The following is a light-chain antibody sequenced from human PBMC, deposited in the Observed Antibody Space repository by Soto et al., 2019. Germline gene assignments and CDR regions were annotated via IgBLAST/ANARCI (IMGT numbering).Light chain of an antibody. CDR3: HQYYSSIT. CDR2: ASS. CDR1: QDVDNNF. V-gene: IGKV3-20*01. J-gene: IGKJ4*01. Sequence: PGEGATLSCRASQDVDNNFLAWYQQRPGQAPRILIYASSRRATGIPDRFSGSGSGTDFTLTISRVGPEDIAVYFCHQYYSSITFGGGTKVEVK.